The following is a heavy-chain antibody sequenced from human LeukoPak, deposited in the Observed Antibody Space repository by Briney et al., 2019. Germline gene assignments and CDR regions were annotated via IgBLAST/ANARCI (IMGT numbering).Heavy chain of an antibody. J-gene: IGHJ4*02. V-gene: IGHV1-3*01. Sequence: ASVKVSCKASGYTFTSYAMHWVRQAPGQRLEWMGWINAGNGNTKYSQKFQGRVTITRDTSASTAYMELSSLRSDDTAVYYCARGGDPWSGYYGGHSTSLYYFDYWGQGTLVTVSS. CDR3: ARGGDPWSGYYGGHSTSLYYFDY. CDR2: INAGNGNT. D-gene: IGHD3-3*01. CDR1: GYTFTSYA.